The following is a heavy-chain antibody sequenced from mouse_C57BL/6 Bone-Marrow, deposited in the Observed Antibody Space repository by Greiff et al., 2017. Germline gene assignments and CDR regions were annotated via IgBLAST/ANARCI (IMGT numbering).Heavy chain of an antibody. CDR3: DRKGRFAY. CDR2: IWSGGST. J-gene: IGHJ3*01. Sequence: QVQLKESGPGLVQPSQSLSITCTVSGFSLTSYGVHWVRQSPGKGLEWLGVIWSGGSTDYNAAFISRLSISKDNSKSQVFFKMNSLQADDTAISYWDRKGRFAYWGQGTLVTVSA. V-gene: IGHV2-2*01. CDR1: GFSLTSYG. D-gene: IGHD3-3*01.